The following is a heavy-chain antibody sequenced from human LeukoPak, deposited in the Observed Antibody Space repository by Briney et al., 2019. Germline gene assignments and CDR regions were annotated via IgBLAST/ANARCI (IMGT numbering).Heavy chain of an antibody. J-gene: IGHJ4*02. V-gene: IGHV4-31*03. CDR1: GGSINSGGYY. D-gene: IGHD2-2*01. Sequence: PSETLSLTCTVSGGSINSGGYYWSWIRQHPGKGLEWIGYIYYSGSTYYNPSLKSRVTISVDTSKNQFSLKLSSVTAADTAVYYCARVRGVYCSSTSCYFDYWGQGTLVTVSS. CDR3: ARVRGVYCSSTSCYFDY. CDR2: IYYSGST.